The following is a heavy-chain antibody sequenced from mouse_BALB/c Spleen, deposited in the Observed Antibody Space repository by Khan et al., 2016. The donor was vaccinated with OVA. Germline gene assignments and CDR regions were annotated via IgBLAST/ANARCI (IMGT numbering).Heavy chain of an antibody. CDR1: GYTFTSYW. J-gene: IGHJ3*01. Sequence: QIQLVQSGAELVKPGASVRLSCKTSGYTFTSYWIQWVKQRPGQGLGWIGEIFPGTGTTYYNENFKGKATLTIDISSTTAYIQLSSLTSEDSAVYFCASGYFGNYEFAYWGQGTLVTVSA. V-gene: IGHV1S132*01. CDR3: ASGYFGNYEFAY. CDR2: IFPGTGTT. D-gene: IGHD2-1*01.